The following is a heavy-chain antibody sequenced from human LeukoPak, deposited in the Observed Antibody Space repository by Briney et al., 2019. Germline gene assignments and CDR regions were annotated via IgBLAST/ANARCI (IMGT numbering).Heavy chain of an antibody. J-gene: IGHJ4*02. V-gene: IGHV3-74*01. CDR1: GFTFSSYW. Sequence: GGSLRLSCAASGFTFSSYWMHWVRQAPGKGLVWVSRVNSDGSTTNYADSVKGRFTISRDNAKNTLYLQMNSLRAEDTAVYYCARVYDVNWGGFDYWGQGTLVTVSS. D-gene: IGHD7-27*01. CDR2: VNSDGSTT. CDR3: ARVYDVNWGGFDY.